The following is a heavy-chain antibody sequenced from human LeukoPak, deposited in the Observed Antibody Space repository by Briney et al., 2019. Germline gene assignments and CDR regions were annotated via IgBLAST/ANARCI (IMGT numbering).Heavy chain of an antibody. CDR3: ARDQEPQRGLSYGANNYYYYGMDV. V-gene: IGHV1-2*02. J-gene: IGHJ6*02. CDR1: GYTFTGYY. CDR2: INPNSGGT. Sequence: ASVKVSCKASGYTFTGYYMHWVRQAPGQGLEWMGWINPNSGGTNYAQKFQGRVTMTRDTSISTAYMELSRLRSDDTAVYYCARDQEPQRGLSYGANNYYYYGMDVWGQGTTVTVSS. D-gene: IGHD5-18*01.